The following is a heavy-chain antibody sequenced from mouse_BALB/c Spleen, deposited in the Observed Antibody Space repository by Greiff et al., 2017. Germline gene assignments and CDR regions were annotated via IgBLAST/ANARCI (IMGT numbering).Heavy chain of an antibody. Sequence: EVKLVESGPELVKPGASVKMSCKASGYTFTSYVMHWVKQKPGQGLEWIGYINPYNDGTKYNEKFKGKATLTSDKSSSTAYMELSSLTSEDSAVYYCARFAYYGKGGAMDYWGQGTSVTVSS. D-gene: IGHD2-10*01. CDR3: ARFAYYGKGGAMDY. CDR1: GYTFTSYV. CDR2: INPYNDGT. V-gene: IGHV1-14*01. J-gene: IGHJ4*01.